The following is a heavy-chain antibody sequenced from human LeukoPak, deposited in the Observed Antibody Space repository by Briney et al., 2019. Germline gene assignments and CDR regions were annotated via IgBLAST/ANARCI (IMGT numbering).Heavy chain of an antibody. D-gene: IGHD6-19*01. CDR3: ARHEGTSGWPFDY. CDR1: GGCVSSSSYY. CDR2: IYYSGST. J-gene: IGHJ4*02. V-gene: IGHV4-39*01. Sequence: SETLSLTCTVSGGCVSSSSYYWGWIRQPPGKGLEWIGNIYYSGSTDCNPSLKSRVTISVDTSKNQFSLKLTSVTAADTAVYYCARHEGTSGWPFDYWGQGTLVTVSS.